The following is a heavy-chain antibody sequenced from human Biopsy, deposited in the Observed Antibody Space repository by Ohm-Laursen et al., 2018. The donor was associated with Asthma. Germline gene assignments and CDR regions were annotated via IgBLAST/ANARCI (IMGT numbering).Heavy chain of an antibody. CDR3: AKDERAYYWSDSKYMQPVPLGD. D-gene: IGHD2-21*01. CDR1: VFAFTNSS. V-gene: IGHV3-23*01. Sequence: GSLRLSCAASVFAFTNSSLTWVRQAPGKGLEWVSSISASGARTFYADSVKGRFTIARDKSDNTLYLQMNSLTTEDAAVDHCAKDERAYYWSDSKYMQPVPLGDWGQGTVVNVSA. J-gene: IGHJ4*02. CDR2: ISASGART.